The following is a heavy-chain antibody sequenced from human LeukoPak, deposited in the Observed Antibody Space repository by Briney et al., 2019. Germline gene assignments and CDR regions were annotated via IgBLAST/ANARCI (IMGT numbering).Heavy chain of an antibody. J-gene: IGHJ4*02. CDR3: AKDRPQDSSGYYLDY. CDR2: ISDSGSST. Sequence: PGGSLRLSCAASGFTFSSYAMSWVRQAPGKGLEWVSTISDSGSSTYYADSVKGRFTISRDNSKNTLYLQMNSLRAEDTAVYYCAKDRPQDSSGYYLDYWGQGTLVTVSS. D-gene: IGHD3-22*01. V-gene: IGHV3-23*01. CDR1: GFTFSSYA.